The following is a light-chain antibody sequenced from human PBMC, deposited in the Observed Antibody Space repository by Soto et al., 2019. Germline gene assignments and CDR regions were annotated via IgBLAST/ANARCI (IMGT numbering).Light chain of an antibody. Sequence: RMTQSPSTLSASVVDRAPITCRASQSVSDWLAWYQHKPGKTPKLLIYKASTLESGVPSRFSGFGSGTEFTLAISSLQPEDFATYYCQQYDSYSRPTFGGGTKVDI. J-gene: IGKJ4*01. CDR1: QSVSDW. CDR2: KAS. V-gene: IGKV1-5*03. CDR3: QQYDSYSRPT.